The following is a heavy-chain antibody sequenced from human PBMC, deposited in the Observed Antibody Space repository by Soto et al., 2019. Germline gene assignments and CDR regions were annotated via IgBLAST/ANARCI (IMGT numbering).Heavy chain of an antibody. V-gene: IGHV4-31*03. CDR2: IYYSGST. CDR3: ARVFGFGGMDV. D-gene: IGHD3-10*01. J-gene: IGHJ6*02. Sequence: SETLSLTCTVSGGSISSGGYYWSWIRQHPGKGLEWIGYIYYSGSTYYNPSLKSRVTVSVDTSKNQFSLKLSSVTAADTAVYYCARVFGFGGMDVWGQGTTVTVSS. CDR1: GGSISSGGYY.